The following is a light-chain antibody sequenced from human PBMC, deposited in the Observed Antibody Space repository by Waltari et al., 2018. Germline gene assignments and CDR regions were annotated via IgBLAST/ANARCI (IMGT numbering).Light chain of an antibody. CDR2: DDN. V-gene: IGLV1-51*01. J-gene: IGLJ2*01. CDR1: GADIGNNN. CDR3: GTWDNSLNGGV. Sequence: QSVLTQPPPVSAAPGPTVTIHCSGIGADIGNNNVSWYQQFPGTAPKLLISDDNKRPSGIPDRFSGSKSGTSATLGITGLQTGDEADYYCGTWDNSLNGGVFGGGTKLTVL.